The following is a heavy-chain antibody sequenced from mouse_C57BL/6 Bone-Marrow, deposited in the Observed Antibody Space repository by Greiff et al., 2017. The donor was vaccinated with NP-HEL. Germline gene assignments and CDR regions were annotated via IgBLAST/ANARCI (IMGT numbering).Heavy chain of an antibody. V-gene: IGHV2-5*01. CDR3: AKNHLYGSSDGYAMDY. CDR2: IWRGGST. CDR1: GFSLTSYG. Sequence: VKLMESGPGLVQPSQSLSITCTVSGFSLTSYGVHWVRQSPGKGLEWLGVIWRGGSTDYNAAFMSRLSITTDNSKSQVFFKMNSLQADDTAIYDSAKNHLYGSSDGYAMDYWGQGTSVTVSS. J-gene: IGHJ4*01. D-gene: IGHD1-1*01.